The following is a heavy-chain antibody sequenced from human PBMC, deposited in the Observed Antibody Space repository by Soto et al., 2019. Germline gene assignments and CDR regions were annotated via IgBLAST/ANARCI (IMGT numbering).Heavy chain of an antibody. J-gene: IGHJ6*02. D-gene: IGHD4-17*01. Sequence: SETLSLTCTVSGGSISSSGYYWGWIRQPPGKGLEWIGNIYHSGSTYYNPSLKSRVTISVDRSKNQFSLKLSSVTAADTAVYYCARAHYGDYGYGMDVWGQGTTVTVSS. CDR1: GGSISSSGYY. CDR2: IYHSGST. CDR3: ARAHYGDYGYGMDV. V-gene: IGHV4-39*07.